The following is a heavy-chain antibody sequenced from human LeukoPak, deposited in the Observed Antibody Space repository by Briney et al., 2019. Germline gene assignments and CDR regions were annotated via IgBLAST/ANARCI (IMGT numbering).Heavy chain of an antibody. Sequence: AGGSLRLSCAASGFTFSSYGMHWVRQAPGKGLEWVAVIWFDGSNKYYADSVKGRFTISRDNSKNTLYLQMNSLRAEDTAVCYCARDRDWGCSYCSYWGQGTLVTVSS. CDR2: IWFDGSNK. J-gene: IGHJ4*02. V-gene: IGHV3-33*01. CDR3: ARDRDWGCSYCSY. D-gene: IGHD7-27*01. CDR1: GFTFSSYG.